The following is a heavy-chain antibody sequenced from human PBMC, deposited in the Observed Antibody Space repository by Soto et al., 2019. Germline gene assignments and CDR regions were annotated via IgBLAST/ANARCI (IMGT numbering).Heavy chain of an antibody. D-gene: IGHD2-2*01. Sequence: SETLSLTCAVYGGSFSGYYWSWIRQPPGKGLEWIGEINHSGSTNYNPSLKSRVTISVDTSKNQFSLKLSSVTAADTAVYYCARAYCSSTSCYYYYGMDVWGQGTTVTVSS. CDR2: INHSGST. CDR3: ARAYCSSTSCYYYYGMDV. CDR1: GGSFSGYY. V-gene: IGHV4-34*01. J-gene: IGHJ6*02.